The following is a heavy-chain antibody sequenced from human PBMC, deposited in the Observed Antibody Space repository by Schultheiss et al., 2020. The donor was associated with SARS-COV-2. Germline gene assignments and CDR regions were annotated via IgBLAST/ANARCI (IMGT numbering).Heavy chain of an antibody. CDR2: ISSSGSTI. J-gene: IGHJ4*02. V-gene: IGHV3-48*03. CDR3: AKGQYYYDSSGHDY. CDR1: GFTFSSYE. D-gene: IGHD3-22*01. Sequence: GGSLRLSCAASGFTFSSYEMNWVRQAPGKGLEWVSYISSSGSTIYYADSVKGRFTISRDNAKNSLYLQMNSLRAEDTAVYYCAKGQYYYDSSGHDYWGQGTLVTVSS.